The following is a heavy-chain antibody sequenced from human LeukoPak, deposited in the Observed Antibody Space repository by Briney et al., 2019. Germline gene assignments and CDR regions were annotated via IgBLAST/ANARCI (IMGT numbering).Heavy chain of an antibody. CDR1: GFTFSSYS. D-gene: IGHD2-2*02. J-gene: IGHJ4*02. CDR3: ARDILGYCSSTSCYTPFDY. CDR2: ISSSSSYI. Sequence: GGSLRLSCAASGFTFSSYSMNWVRQAPGKGLEWVSTISSSSSYIYYADSVKGRFTIPRDNAKNSLYLQMNSLRAEDTAVYYCARDILGYCSSTSCYTPFDYWGQGTLVTVSP. V-gene: IGHV3-21*01.